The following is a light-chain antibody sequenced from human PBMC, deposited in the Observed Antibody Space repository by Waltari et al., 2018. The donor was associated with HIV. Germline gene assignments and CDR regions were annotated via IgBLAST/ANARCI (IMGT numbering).Light chain of an antibody. V-gene: IGLV1-40*01. Sequence: QSVLTQPPSVSGAPGQRVTISCTGRSIVAGYDVHWFQQFHGTAPKLLIYSKRFLPAGVPDRFSGSNSGNSASLAITGLQAEDESTYYCQSYDSSLGGRVFGGGTNVTVL. CDR3: QSYDSSLGGRV. J-gene: IGLJ3*02. CDR1: SIVAGYD. CDR2: SKR.